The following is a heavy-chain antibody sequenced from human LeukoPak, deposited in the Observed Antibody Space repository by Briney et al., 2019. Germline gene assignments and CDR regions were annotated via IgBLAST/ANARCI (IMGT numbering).Heavy chain of an antibody. V-gene: IGHV3-30-3*01. Sequence: PGRSLRLSCAASGFTFSSYAMHWVRQAPGKGLEWVAVISYDGSNKYYADSVKGRFTISRDNSKNTLYLQMNSLRAEDTAVYYCARAGYSYGYDYNLDYWGQGTLVTVSS. CDR2: ISYDGSNK. D-gene: IGHD5-18*01. J-gene: IGHJ4*02. CDR3: ARAGYSYGYDYNLDY. CDR1: GFTFSSYA.